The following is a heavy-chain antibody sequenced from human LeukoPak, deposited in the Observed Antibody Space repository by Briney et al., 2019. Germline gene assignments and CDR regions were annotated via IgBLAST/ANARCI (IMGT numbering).Heavy chain of an antibody. CDR1: GGSISSSYSY. Sequence: SETLSLTCTVSGGSISSSYSYWGWIRQPPGKGLEWIGNIYYSGSTYYNPSLKSRVTISVDTSKNHFSLKLNSVTAADTAVYYCAKPSNYYGSATDAFDFWGQGTMVTVSS. D-gene: IGHD3-10*01. CDR3: AKPSNYYGSATDAFDF. J-gene: IGHJ3*01. CDR2: IYYSGST. V-gene: IGHV4-39*07.